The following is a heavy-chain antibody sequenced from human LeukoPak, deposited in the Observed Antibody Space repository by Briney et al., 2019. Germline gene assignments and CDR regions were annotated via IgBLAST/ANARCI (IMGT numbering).Heavy chain of an antibody. V-gene: IGHV1-18*01. D-gene: IGHD3-16*02. J-gene: IGHJ6*03. CDR2: ISAYNGNT. CDR3: ARETITFGGVIVSYYMDV. Sequence: ASVKVSCKASGYTLTSYGISWVRQAPGQGLEWMGWISAYNGNTNYAQKLQGRVTMTTDTSTSTAYMELRSLRSDDTAVYYCARETITFGGVIVSYYMDVWGKGTTVTVSS. CDR1: GYTLTSYG.